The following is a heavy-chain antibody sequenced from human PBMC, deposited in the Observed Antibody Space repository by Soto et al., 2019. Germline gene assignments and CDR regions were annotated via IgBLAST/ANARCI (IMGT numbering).Heavy chain of an antibody. Sequence: ESGGGLVKPGGSLRLSCAASGFTFSSYSMNWVRQAPGKGLAWVTSISSSSSYIYYADSVKGRFTISRDNAKNSLYLQMNSLRAEDTAVYYCARDRKSWGHYFDYWGQGTLVTVSS. D-gene: IGHD3-16*01. CDR1: GFTFSSYS. V-gene: IGHV3-21*01. CDR3: ARDRKSWGHYFDY. J-gene: IGHJ4*02. CDR2: ISSSSSYI.